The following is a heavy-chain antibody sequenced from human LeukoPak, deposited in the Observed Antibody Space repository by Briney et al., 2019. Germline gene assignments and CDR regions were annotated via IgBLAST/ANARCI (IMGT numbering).Heavy chain of an antibody. V-gene: IGHV5-51*01. D-gene: IGHD3-22*01. Sequence: GESLKISCKGSGNSFSDYWIAWVRQMPGKGLEWMGVIYPGDSDTKYSPSFQGQITISVDKSITTAYLQWSSLKASDTATYYCARDDSRSYRYFDLWGRGNLVTVSS. CDR2: IYPGDSDT. J-gene: IGHJ2*01. CDR1: GNSFSDYW. CDR3: ARDDSRSYRYFDL.